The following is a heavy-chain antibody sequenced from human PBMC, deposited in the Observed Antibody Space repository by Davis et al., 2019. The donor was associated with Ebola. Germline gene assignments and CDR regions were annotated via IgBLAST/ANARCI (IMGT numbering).Heavy chain of an antibody. CDR1: GYTLTELS. CDR3: ARDDVGYCGGDCFSSFHAFDI. J-gene: IGHJ3*02. D-gene: IGHD2-21*02. V-gene: IGHV1-24*01. CDR2: FDPEDGET. Sequence: ASVKVSCKVSGYTLTELSMHWVRQAPGKGLEWMGGFDPEDGETIYAQKFQGRVTMIEDTSTDTAYMELSSLRSEDTAVYYCARDDVGYCGGDCFSSFHAFDIWGQGTMVTVSS.